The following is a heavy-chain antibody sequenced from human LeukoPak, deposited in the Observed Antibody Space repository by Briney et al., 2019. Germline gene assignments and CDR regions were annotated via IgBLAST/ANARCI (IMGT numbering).Heavy chain of an antibody. D-gene: IGHD3-3*01. CDR2: IIPIFGTA. CDR3: ARSANLYDFWSGHHDY. V-gene: IGHV1-69*01. Sequence: SVKVSCKASGGTFISYAISWVRQAPGQGLEWMGGIIPIFGTANYAQKFQGRVTITADESTSTAYMELSSLRSEDTAVYYCARSANLYDFWSGHHDYWGQGTLVTVSS. J-gene: IGHJ4*02. CDR1: GGTFISYA.